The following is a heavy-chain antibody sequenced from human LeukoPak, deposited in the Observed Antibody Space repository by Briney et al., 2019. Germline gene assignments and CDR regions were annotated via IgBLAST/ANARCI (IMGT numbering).Heavy chain of an antibody. J-gene: IGHJ4*02. D-gene: IGHD4-17*01. CDR2: IYYSGIT. CDR3: ARVFGDYGGYFDY. CDR1: GGSIISYY. Sequence: PSETLSLTCTVSGGSIISYYWNWIRQPPGKGLEWIGYIYYSGITNYNPSLKSRVTISVDTSKNQVSLKLSSVTAADTAVYYCARVFGDYGGYFDYWGQGTLVTVSS. V-gene: IGHV4-59*01.